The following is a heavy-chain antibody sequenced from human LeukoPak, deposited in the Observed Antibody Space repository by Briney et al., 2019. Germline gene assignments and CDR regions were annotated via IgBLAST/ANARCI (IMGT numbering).Heavy chain of an antibody. CDR2: IYSSGST. Sequence: SETLSLTCSVSGGSISSYYWSWIRQPAGKGLEWIGRIYSSGSTNYNPSLKTRVTMSQDTSKNRFSLNLTTVTAADTAVYYCARTSARGAQFDYWGQGTLVTVSS. D-gene: IGHD3-10*01. CDR1: GGSISSYY. V-gene: IGHV4-4*07. J-gene: IGHJ4*02. CDR3: ARTSARGAQFDY.